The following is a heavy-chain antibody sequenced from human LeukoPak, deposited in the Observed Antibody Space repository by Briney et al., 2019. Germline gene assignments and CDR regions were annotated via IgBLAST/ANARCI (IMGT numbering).Heavy chain of an antibody. CDR3: ATDLGSYVWGSYRRYYFDS. D-gene: IGHD3-16*02. CDR2: FDPEDGET. Sequence: ASVKVSCKVSGYTLTELSMHWVRQAPGKGLEWMGGFDPEDGETIYAQKFQGRVTLTEDTSTDTAYMDLNSLRSEDTAVYYCATDLGSYVWGSYRRYYFDSWGQGTLVTVSS. V-gene: IGHV1-24*01. J-gene: IGHJ4*02. CDR1: GYTLTELS.